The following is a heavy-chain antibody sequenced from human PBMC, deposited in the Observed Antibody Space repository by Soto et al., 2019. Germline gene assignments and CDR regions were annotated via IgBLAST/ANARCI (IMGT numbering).Heavy chain of an antibody. CDR2: INPNSGGT. CDR3: ARSRPLYWYFDL. CDR1: GYTFTGYY. J-gene: IGHJ2*01. Sequence: ASVKVSCKASGYTFTGYYMHWVRQAPGQGLEWMGWINPNSGGTNYAQKFQGWVTMTRDTSISTAYMELSRLRSDDTAVYYCARSRPLYWYFDLWGRGTLVTVSS. V-gene: IGHV1-2*04.